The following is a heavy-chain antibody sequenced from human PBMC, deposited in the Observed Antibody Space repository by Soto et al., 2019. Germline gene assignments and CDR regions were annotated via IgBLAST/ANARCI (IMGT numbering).Heavy chain of an antibody. CDR1: GFTLRDYT. CDR2: ITGSRTTR. CDR3: ARERGGYFFDY. J-gene: IGHJ4*02. D-gene: IGHD3-16*01. V-gene: IGHV3-48*01. Sequence: GGSLRLSCEGSGFTLRDYTMTWVRQAPGQGPEWVSYITGSRTTRYNEDSVKGRFTMSRDDAKNSLYLQMNSLRAEDTAVYYCARERGGYFFDYWGQGALVTVSS.